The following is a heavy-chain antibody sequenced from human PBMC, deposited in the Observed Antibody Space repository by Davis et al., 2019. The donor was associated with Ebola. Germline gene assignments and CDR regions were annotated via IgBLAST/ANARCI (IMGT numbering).Heavy chain of an antibody. V-gene: IGHV1-2*04. CDR2: INPNSGGT. D-gene: IGHD1-26*01. CDR3: ARGGGSSKRTMGY. J-gene: IGHJ4*02. Sequence: ASVKVSCKASGYTFTSYDMHWVRQAPGQGLEWMGWINPNSGGTNYAQKFQGWVTMTRDTSISTAYMGLSRLRSDDTAVYYCARGGGSSKRTMGYWGQGTLVTVSS. CDR1: GYTFTSYD.